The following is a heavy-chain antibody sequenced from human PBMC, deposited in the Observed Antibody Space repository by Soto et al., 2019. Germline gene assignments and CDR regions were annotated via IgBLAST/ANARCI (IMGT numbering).Heavy chain of an antibody. Sequence: ASVKVSCKASGYTFTSYAMHWVRQAPGQRLEWMGWINAGNGNTKYSQKFQGRVTITRDASASTAYMELSSLRSEDTAVYYCARDWVVVVPADYYMDVWGKGTTVTVSS. CDR2: INAGNGNT. J-gene: IGHJ6*03. V-gene: IGHV1-3*01. D-gene: IGHD2-2*01. CDR1: GYTFTSYA. CDR3: ARDWVVVVPADYYMDV.